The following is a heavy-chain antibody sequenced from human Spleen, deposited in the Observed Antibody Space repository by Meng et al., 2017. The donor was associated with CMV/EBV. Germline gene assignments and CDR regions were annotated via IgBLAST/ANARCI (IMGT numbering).Heavy chain of an antibody. CDR2: MNPNSGDT. CDR3: ARGPPDTTTNDY. Sequence: QLQLVQSGAEVKKPGDSVKVSCKTSGYNFTTYYLHWVRQATGQGLQWMGWMNPNSGDTGYAQNFRGRVTMTRDTSISTAYMELSSLRSDDSAVYYCARGPPDTTTNDYWGQGTLVTVSS. V-gene: IGHV1-8*02. CDR1: GYNFTTYY. J-gene: IGHJ4*02. D-gene: IGHD1-14*01.